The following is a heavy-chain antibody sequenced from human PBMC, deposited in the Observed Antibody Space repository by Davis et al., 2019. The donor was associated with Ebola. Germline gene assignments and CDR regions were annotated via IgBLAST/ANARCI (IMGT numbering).Heavy chain of an antibody. CDR2: ISAYNGNT. D-gene: IGHD3-16*01. J-gene: IGHJ3*02. V-gene: IGHV1-18*01. CDR3: ARGEYEDTLMTTSAFDI. CDR1: GYTFTSYG. Sequence: ASVKVSCKASGYTFTSYGISWVRQAPGQGLEWMGWISAYNGNTNYAQKFQGRVTMTRDTSISTAYMELSRLRSDDTAVYYCARGEYEDTLMTTSAFDIWGQGTMVTVSS.